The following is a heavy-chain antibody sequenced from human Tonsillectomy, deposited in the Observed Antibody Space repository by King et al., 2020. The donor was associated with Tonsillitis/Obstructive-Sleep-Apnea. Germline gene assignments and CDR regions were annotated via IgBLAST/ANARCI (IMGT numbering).Heavy chain of an antibody. Sequence: VQLVESGGGLIQPGGSLRLSCAASGFTVSSNYRSWVRQAPGQGLEWVSVFYSGGGTYYADSVKCRFTISRDNSKKPLYLQMNSLGAEDTAVYYCASAVVVAAIGTSAPYFDYWGQGTLVTVSS. D-gene: IGHD2-15*01. V-gene: IGHV3-53*01. CDR2: FYSGGGT. J-gene: IGHJ4*02. CDR3: ASAVVVAAIGTSAPYFDY. CDR1: GFTVSSNY.